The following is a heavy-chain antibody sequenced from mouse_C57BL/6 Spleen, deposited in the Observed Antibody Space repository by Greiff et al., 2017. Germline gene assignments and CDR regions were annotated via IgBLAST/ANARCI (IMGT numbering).Heavy chain of an antibody. J-gene: IGHJ4*01. D-gene: IGHD1-1*01. CDR2: IYPGDGDT. V-gene: IGHV1-80*01. CDR1: GYAFSSYW. CDR3: ARARGITTVPRAMDY. Sequence: VQLQQSGAELVKPGASVKISCKASGYAFSSYWMNWVKQRPGKGLEWIGQIYPGDGDTNYNGKFKGKATLTADKSSSTAYMQLSSLTSEDSAVYFCARARGITTVPRAMDYWGQGTSVTVSS.